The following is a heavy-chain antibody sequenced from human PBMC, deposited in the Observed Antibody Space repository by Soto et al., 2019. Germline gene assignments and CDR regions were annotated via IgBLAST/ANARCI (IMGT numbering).Heavy chain of an antibody. Sequence: GGSLRLSCSASGFTFSDYTMHWVRQAPGRGLEWVAIILYDESDQYYSDSVKGRFTISRDNSKTTLYLQMHSLTTEDTAVYYCAKDGTHLWSKQYYFDSWGQGALVTVSS. CDR3: AKDGTHLWSKQYYFDS. CDR2: ILYDESDQ. V-gene: IGHV3-30*18. D-gene: IGHD1-26*01. J-gene: IGHJ4*02. CDR1: GFTFSDYT.